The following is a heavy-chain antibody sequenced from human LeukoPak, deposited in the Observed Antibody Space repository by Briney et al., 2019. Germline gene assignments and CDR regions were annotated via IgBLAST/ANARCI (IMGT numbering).Heavy chain of an antibody. CDR3: ASISITIFGVVISPGRYYYGMDV. CDR1: GGTFSSYA. Sequence: ASVKVSCKASGGTFSSYAISWVRQAPGQGLEWMGGIFPIFGTANYAQKFQGRVTITADESTSIAYMELSSLRSEDTAVYYCASISITIFGVVISPGRYYYGMDVWGQGTTVTVSS. J-gene: IGHJ6*02. V-gene: IGHV1-69*13. D-gene: IGHD3-3*01. CDR2: IFPIFGTA.